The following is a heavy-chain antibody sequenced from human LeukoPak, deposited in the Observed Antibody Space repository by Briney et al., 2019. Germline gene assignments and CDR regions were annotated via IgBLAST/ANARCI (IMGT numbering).Heavy chain of an antibody. J-gene: IGHJ6*02. CDR1: GFTFSNYA. Sequence: SGASLRLSCAASGFTFSNYAMTWVRQAPGKGLEWVSAISLSGGDTYYADSVKGRLSISRDNSRNTLYLQMNCLRAEDTAVYYCARGGGMDVWGQGTTVTVSS. V-gene: IGHV3-23*01. CDR2: ISLSGGDT. CDR3: ARGGGMDV.